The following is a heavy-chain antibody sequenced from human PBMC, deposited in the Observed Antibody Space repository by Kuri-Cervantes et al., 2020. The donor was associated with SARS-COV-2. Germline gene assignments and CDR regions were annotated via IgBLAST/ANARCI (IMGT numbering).Heavy chain of an antibody. CDR1: GFTFSNYW. Sequence: GESLKISCAASGFTFSNYWMTWVRQAPGEGLEWVANIKQDGSEEFYVDSLKGRFTISRDNARKSLYLQINNLRAEDTAVYYCARASFDFWSGYYTGYYFDYWGQGTLVTVSS. J-gene: IGHJ4*02. V-gene: IGHV3-7*01. CDR3: ARASFDFWSGYYTGYYFDY. CDR2: IKQDGSEE. D-gene: IGHD3-3*01.